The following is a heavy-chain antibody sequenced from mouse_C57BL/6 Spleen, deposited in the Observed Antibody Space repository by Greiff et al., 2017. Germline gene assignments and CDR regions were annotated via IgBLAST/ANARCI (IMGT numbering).Heavy chain of an antibody. V-gene: IGHV2-2*01. CDR2: IRSGGST. D-gene: IGHD2-2*01. CDR3: AKGYNRNYLDY. CDR1: GFSLTSYG. J-gene: IGHJ2*01. Sequence: VQGVESGPGLVQPSQSLSITCTVSGFSLTSYGVHWVRQSPGKGLEWLGVIRSGGSTDYNADFISRLSISKDMSKSQVIFKMNSLQADDTARYYCAKGYNRNYLDYWGQGTTLTVSS.